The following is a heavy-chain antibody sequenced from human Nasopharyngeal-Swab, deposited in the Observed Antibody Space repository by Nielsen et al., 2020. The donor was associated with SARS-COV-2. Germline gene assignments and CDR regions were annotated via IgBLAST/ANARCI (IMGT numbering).Heavy chain of an antibody. D-gene: IGHD3-10*01. J-gene: IGHJ5*02. CDR2: ISWNSGSI. Sequence: SLKISRAASGFTFDDYAMHWVRQAPGKGLEWVSGISWNSGSIGYADSVKGRFTISRDNAKNSLYLQMNSLRAEDTALYYCAKDQVHYYGSGSYYSTQSNWFDPWGQGTLVTVSS. CDR1: GFTFDDYA. CDR3: AKDQVHYYGSGSYYSTQSNWFDP. V-gene: IGHV3-9*01.